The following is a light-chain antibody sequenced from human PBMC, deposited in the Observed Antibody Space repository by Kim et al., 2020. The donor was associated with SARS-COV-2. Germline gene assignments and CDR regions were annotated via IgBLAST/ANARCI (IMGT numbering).Light chain of an antibody. CDR2: AAA. Sequence: ASGGDSVTITRRWSQGISNLLAWYQQKPGKAPKLLIYAAASLQSGVPSRFSGSGSGTDFTLPISSLQPEDFATYYCQQGHSFPLTFGGGTKVDIK. CDR3: QQGHSFPLT. V-gene: IGKV1-12*01. CDR1: QGISNL. J-gene: IGKJ4*01.